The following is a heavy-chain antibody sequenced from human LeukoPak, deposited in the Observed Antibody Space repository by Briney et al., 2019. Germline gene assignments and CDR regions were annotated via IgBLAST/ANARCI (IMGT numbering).Heavy chain of an antibody. D-gene: IGHD3-16*02. V-gene: IGHV1-2*02. Sequence: GASVKVSCKASGYTFTGCYMHWVRQAPGQGLEWMGWINPNSGGTNYAQKFQGRVTMTRDTSISTAYMELSRLRSDDTAVYYCATSSLTFGGAIVDYWGQGTLVTVSS. J-gene: IGHJ4*02. CDR1: GYTFTGCY. CDR3: ATSSLTFGGAIVDY. CDR2: INPNSGGT.